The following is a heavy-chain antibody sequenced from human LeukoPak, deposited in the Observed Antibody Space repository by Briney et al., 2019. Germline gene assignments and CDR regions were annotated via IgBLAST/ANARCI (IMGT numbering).Heavy chain of an antibody. CDR2: INPNSGGT. Sequence: AASVKVSCKASGYTFTGYYMHWVRQAPGQGLEWMGWINPNSGGTNYAQKFQGRVTMTRDTSISTAYMELSRLRSDDTAVYYCARVDPSGWPRRAPLDYWGQGTLVTVSS. CDR3: ARVDPSGWPRRAPLDY. J-gene: IGHJ4*02. D-gene: IGHD6-19*01. CDR1: GYTFTGYY. V-gene: IGHV1-2*02.